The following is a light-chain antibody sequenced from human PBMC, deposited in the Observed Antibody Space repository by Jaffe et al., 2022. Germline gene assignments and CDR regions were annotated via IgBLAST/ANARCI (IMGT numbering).Light chain of an antibody. Sequence: DIVMTQSPDSLAVSLGERATIICKSSQSVLYSSNNKNYLAWYQQKPGQPPKLLIYWASTRESGVPDRFSGSGSGTDFTLTISSLQAEDVAVYYCQQYFSIPWTFGQGTKVEIK. CDR3: QQYFSIPWT. V-gene: IGKV4-1*01. CDR1: QSVLYSSNNKNY. CDR2: WAS. J-gene: IGKJ1*01.